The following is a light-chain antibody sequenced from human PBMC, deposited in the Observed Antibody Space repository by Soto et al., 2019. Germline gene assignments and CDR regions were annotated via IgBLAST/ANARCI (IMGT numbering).Light chain of an antibody. CDR3: QQYFTSPWT. CDR1: QSILDRSKNKYY. V-gene: IGKV4-1*01. J-gene: IGKJ1*01. CDR2: WSS. Sequence: DIVMTQSPDSLAVSLGERATFYCKSSQSILDRSKNKYYLAWYQQKSGQPPKLLIYWSSLRESGVPDRFTGSGSGTDFTLTISSLQAEDVAVYYCQQYFTSPWTFGQGTKVEI.